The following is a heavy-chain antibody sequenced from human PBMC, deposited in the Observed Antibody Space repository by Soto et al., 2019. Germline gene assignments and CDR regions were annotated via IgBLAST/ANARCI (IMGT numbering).Heavy chain of an antibody. CDR1: GGSVSTRSDG. V-gene: IGHV4-39*01. D-gene: IGHD5-18*01. CDR2: VYPSGSP. J-gene: IGHJ4*02. CDR3: ARLDTALALWRSYFGQ. Sequence: QLQLQESGPGLVTPAETLSLTCTVSGGSVSTRSDGWGWIRQSPGKGLEWIGNVYPSGSPHYNSALHNRVTMSIDTSRNQFSLRLTSVTAADTAMYFCARLDTALALWRSYFGQWGPGVLVTVSS.